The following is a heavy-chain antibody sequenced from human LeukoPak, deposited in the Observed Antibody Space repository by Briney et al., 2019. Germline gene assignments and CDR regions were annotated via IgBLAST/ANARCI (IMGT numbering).Heavy chain of an antibody. D-gene: IGHD4-23*01. J-gene: IGHJ4*02. CDR3: AKDKDYGGNSGFDY. CDR2: ISYDGSNN. Sequence: ISYDGSNNYYADSVKGRFTISRDNSKNTLYLQMNSLRAEDTAVYYCAKDKDYGGNSGFDYWGQGTLVTVSS. V-gene: IGHV3-30*18.